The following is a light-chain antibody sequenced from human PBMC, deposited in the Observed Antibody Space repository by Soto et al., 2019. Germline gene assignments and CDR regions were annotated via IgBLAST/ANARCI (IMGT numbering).Light chain of an antibody. CDR1: HPLTGGTY. CDR3: QQYGSSPLYS. CDR2: GAS. V-gene: IGKV3-20*01. J-gene: IGKJ2*03. Sequence: ENVLTQSPGTLSLSPGERAALSCTASHPLTGGTYLAWYQQKPGQAPRLLIYGASNRATGIPDRFSGSGSETDFTLTISRLEPEDFAVYYCQQYGSSPLYSFGQGTKVDIK.